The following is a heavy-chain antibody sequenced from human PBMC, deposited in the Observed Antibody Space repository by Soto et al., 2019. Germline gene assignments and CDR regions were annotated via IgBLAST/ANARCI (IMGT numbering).Heavy chain of an antibody. CDR3: ARDDYCNLHYGKDV. CDR2: INPTGGNT. J-gene: IGHJ6*04. V-gene: IGHV1-46*01. CDR1: GYTFTSYY. D-gene: IGHD3-10*01. Sequence: ASVKVSCKASGYTFTSYYIHWERQAPGQGLEWMGIINPTGGNTSYAQKFQGRVTMTRDTSTSTVYVELRSLRSDDTAVYYCARDDYCNLHYGKDVWGKGTTVTVS.